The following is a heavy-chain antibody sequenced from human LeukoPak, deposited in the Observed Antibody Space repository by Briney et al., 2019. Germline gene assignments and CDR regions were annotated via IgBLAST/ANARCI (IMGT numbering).Heavy chain of an antibody. J-gene: IGHJ4*02. V-gene: IGHV4-38-2*01. CDR1: GYSISGGYY. Sequence: SETLSLTCAVSGYSISGGYYWGWIRQPPGKGLEWIGSIYHSGSTYYNPSLKSRVTISVDTSKNQFSLKLSSVTAADTAVYYCARHSPRRDGYKIDYWGQGTLVTVSS. CDR2: IYHSGST. D-gene: IGHD5-24*01. CDR3: ARHSPRRDGYKIDY.